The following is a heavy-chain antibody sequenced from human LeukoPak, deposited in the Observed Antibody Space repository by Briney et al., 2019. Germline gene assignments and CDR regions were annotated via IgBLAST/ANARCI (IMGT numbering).Heavy chain of an antibody. Sequence: PSETLSLTCAVYGGSFSGYYWSWIRQPPGKGLEWIGEINHSGSTNYNPSLKSRVTISVDTSKNQFSLKLSSVTAADTAVYYCARGHRQDFSGFDIWGQGTMVTVSS. V-gene: IGHV4-34*01. CDR3: ARGHRQDFSGFDI. J-gene: IGHJ3*02. CDR2: INHSGST. D-gene: IGHD1-14*01. CDR1: GGSFSGYY.